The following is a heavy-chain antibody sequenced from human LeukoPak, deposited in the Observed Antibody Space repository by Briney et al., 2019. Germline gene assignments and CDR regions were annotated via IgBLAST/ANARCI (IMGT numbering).Heavy chain of an antibody. CDR1: GFTFSDHY. CDR2: TRNKANSYTT. V-gene: IGHV3-72*01. Sequence: GSLRLSCAASGFTFSDHYMDWVRQAPGKGLEWVGRTRNKANSYTTEYAASVKGRFTISRDDSKNSLYLQMNSLKNEDTAVYYCARALGGREDYWGQGTLVTVSS. J-gene: IGHJ4*02. D-gene: IGHD2-15*01. CDR3: ARALGGREDY.